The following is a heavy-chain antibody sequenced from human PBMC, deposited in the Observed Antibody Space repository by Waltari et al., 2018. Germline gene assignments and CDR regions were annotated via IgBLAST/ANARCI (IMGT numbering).Heavy chain of an antibody. D-gene: IGHD3-22*01. CDR3: ARVSYCDSPHFDD. Sequence: QVQLVQSGAAVKKPGASVKVSCKASGYTFTSYDINWVRQATGQGLEWMGWINHNSGKTGYAQKFKERVTITRNTSISTAYMELSSLRSEDTAVYYCARVSYCDSPHFDDWGQGTLVTVSS. CDR2: INHNSGKT. V-gene: IGHV1-8*03. CDR1: GYTFTSYD. J-gene: IGHJ4*02.